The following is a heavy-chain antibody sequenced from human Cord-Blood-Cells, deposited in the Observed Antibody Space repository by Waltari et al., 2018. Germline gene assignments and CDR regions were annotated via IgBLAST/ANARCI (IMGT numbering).Heavy chain of an antibody. CDR3: ESSRYNWNSYNWFDP. D-gene: IGHD1-7*01. Sequence: QVQLVQSGAEVKKPGSSVKVSCKASGGTFSSYAISWVRQAPGQGLEWMGGIIPIVGTANCAQKFQGRGTITADEATSTADMELRSLSSEDTAVYYCESSRYNWNSYNWFDPWGQGTLVTVSS. V-gene: IGHV1-69*12. J-gene: IGHJ5*02. CDR2: IIPIVGTA. CDR1: GGTFSSYA.